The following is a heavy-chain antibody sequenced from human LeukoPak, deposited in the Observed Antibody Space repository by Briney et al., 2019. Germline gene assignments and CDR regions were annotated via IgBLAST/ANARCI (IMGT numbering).Heavy chain of an antibody. J-gene: IGHJ4*02. V-gene: IGHV3-13*01. D-gene: IGHD6-19*01. Sequence: GGSLRLSCAASGFTFIDYDMHWVRQVIGKGVEWVSAIGIRGDTHYSGSVKGRFTISRENAESSLYLQMNSLRAEDTAVYYCARGGIQVSGIDEFDYWGQGTLVTVSS. CDR1: GFTFIDYD. CDR3: ARGGIQVSGIDEFDY. CDR2: IGIRGDT.